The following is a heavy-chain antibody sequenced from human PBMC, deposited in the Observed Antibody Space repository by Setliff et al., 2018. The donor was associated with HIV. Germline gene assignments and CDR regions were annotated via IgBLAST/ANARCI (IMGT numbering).Heavy chain of an antibody. CDR1: GGSISSGDYY. D-gene: IGHD3-10*01. V-gene: IGHV4-30-4*08. CDR3: ARDSGRRNDAFDI. J-gene: IGHJ3*02. Sequence: SETLSLTCTVSGGSISSGDYYWSWIRQPPGKGLEWIGYIYYSGSTYYNPSPKSRVTISVDTSKNQFSLKLSSVTAADTAVYYCARDSGRRNDAFDIWGQGTMVT. CDR2: IYYSGST.